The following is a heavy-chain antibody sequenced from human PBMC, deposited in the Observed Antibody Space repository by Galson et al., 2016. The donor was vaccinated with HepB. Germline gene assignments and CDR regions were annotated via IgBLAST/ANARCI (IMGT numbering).Heavy chain of an antibody. CDR1: GYTFTSYA. Sequence: SVKVSCKASGYTFTSYAMHWVRQAPGQRLEWMGWINAGNGNTKFSQKFQGRVTITRDTSASTAYMVLSSLRSEDTAVYYCARSGKHMVVTSPIDYWGQGTLVTVSS. V-gene: IGHV1-3*01. CDR2: INAGNGNT. D-gene: IGHD2-21*02. J-gene: IGHJ4*02. CDR3: ARSGKHMVVTSPIDY.